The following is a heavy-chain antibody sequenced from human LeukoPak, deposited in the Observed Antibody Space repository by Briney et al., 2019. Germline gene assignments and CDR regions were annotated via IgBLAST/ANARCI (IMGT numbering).Heavy chain of an antibody. D-gene: IGHD3-16*02. J-gene: IGHJ3*02. Sequence: PGGSLRLSCAASGFTFSSYSMNWVRQAPGKGLEWVSYISRSSSYIYYADSVKGRFTISRDNAKNSLYLQMNSLRAEDTAVYYCARLSVHDAFDIWGQGTMVTVSS. CDR1: GFTFSSYS. CDR2: ISRSSSYI. V-gene: IGHV3-21*05. CDR3: ARLSVHDAFDI.